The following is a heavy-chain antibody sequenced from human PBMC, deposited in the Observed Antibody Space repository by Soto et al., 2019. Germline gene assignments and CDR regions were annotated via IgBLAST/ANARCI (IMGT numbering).Heavy chain of an antibody. CDR3: ARGSMILVGGYYYYGMDV. J-gene: IGHJ6*02. Sequence: ASVKVSCKASGYTFTGYYMHWVRQAPGQGLEWMGWINPNSGGTNYAQKFQGWVTMTRDTSISTAYMELSRLRSDDTAVYYCARGSMILVGGYYYYGMDVWGQGTTVTVSS. V-gene: IGHV1-2*04. CDR1: GYTFTGYY. CDR2: INPNSGGT. D-gene: IGHD3-22*01.